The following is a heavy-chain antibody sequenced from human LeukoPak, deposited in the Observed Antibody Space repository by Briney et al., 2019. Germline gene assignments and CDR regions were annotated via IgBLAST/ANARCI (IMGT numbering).Heavy chain of an antibody. CDR2: IYYSGIT. CDR1: GGSISTYY. J-gene: IGHJ5*02. D-gene: IGHD4-17*01. Sequence: PSETLSLTCTVSGGSISTYYWSWIRQPPGKGLEWIGYIYYSGITNYNSSLKSRVTISVDTSKNQVSLRLSSLTAADTAVYYRARNYGRQGWFDPWGQGTLVTVSS. CDR3: ARNYGRQGWFDP. V-gene: IGHV4-59*01.